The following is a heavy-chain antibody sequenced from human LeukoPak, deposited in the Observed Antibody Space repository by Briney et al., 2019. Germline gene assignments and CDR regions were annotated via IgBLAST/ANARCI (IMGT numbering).Heavy chain of an antibody. CDR1: GGSISSGYY. CDR2: IYYSGST. V-gene: IGHV4-39*07. CDR3: ARIVYYYDSSGSQNEYYFDY. J-gene: IGHJ4*02. D-gene: IGHD3-22*01. Sequence: SETLSLTCTVSGGSISSGYYWGWIRLPPGKGLEWIGSIYYSGSTYYNPSLKSRVTISVDTSKNQFSLKLSSVTAADTAVYYCARIVYYYDSSGSQNEYYFDYWGQGTLVTVSS.